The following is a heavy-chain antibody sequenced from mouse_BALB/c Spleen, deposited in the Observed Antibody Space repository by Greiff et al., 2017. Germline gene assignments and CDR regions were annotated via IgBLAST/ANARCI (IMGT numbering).Heavy chain of an antibody. CDR3: TRGGGNYAY. Sequence: QVQLQQPGAELVKPGASVKLSCKASGYTFTSYYMYWVKQRPGQGLEWIGGINPSNGGTNFNEKFKSKATLTVDKSSSTAYMQLSSLTSEDSAVYYCTRGGGNYAYWGQGTTLTVSA. D-gene: IGHD2-1*01. CDR2: INPSNGGT. CDR1: GYTFTSYY. V-gene: IGHV1S81*02. J-gene: IGHJ2*01.